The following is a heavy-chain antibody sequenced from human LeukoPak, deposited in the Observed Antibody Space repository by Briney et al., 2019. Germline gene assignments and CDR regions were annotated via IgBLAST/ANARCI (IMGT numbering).Heavy chain of an antibody. V-gene: IGHV1-69*04. CDR1: GGTFSSYA. CDR3: ARERTRSTLRLDYYYYGMDV. D-gene: IGHD4-17*01. Sequence: VASVKVSCKASGGTFSSYAISWVRQAPGQGLEWMGRIIPILGIANYAQKFQGRVTITADKSTSTAYMELSSLRSEDTAVYYCARERTRSTLRLDYYYYGMDVWGQGTTVTVSS. J-gene: IGHJ6*02. CDR2: IIPILGIA.